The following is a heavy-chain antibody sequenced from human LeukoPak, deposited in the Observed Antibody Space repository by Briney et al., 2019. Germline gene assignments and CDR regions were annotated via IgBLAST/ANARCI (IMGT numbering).Heavy chain of an antibody. D-gene: IGHD4-17*01. J-gene: IGHJ4*02. Sequence: GGSLRPSCAASGFTFSNAWMSWVRQAPGKGLEWVGRIKSKTDGGTTDYAAPVKGRFTISRDDSKNTLYLQMNSLKTEDTAVYYCTTDGDYGDYGGYFDYWGQGTLVTVSS. CDR3: TTDGDYGDYGGYFDY. V-gene: IGHV3-15*01. CDR1: GFTFSNAW. CDR2: IKSKTDGGTT.